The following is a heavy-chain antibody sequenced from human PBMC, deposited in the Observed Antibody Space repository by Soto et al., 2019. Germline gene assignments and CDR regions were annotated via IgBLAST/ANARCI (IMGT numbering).Heavy chain of an antibody. CDR3: ARRSSGWYFDY. V-gene: IGHV3-23*01. CDR1: GFTFSSYA. J-gene: IGHJ4*02. CDR2: ISGSGGST. Sequence: EVPLLESGGGLVQPGGSLRLSCAASGFTFSSYAMNWVRQAPGKGLEWVSVISGSGGSTYYADSVKGRFTISRDNSKNTLYLHMNSLRAEDTAVYYCARRSSGWYFDYWGQGTVVTVSS. D-gene: IGHD6-19*01.